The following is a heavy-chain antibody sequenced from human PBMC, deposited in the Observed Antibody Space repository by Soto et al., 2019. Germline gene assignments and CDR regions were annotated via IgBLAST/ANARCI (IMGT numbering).Heavy chain of an antibody. CDR1: GNTFTYVY. Sequence: ASVKVSCKGSGNTFTYVYLHWVRQAPGQALEWMGWITPFNGNTKYAQKFQDRVTFTGDTSLNTAYMELSSLRSDDTAMLYCASPRVDIVATIAYSSGRLELDYWGQGTLVTVSS. CDR2: ITPFNGNT. J-gene: IGHJ4*02. CDR3: ASPRVDIVATIAYSSGRLELDY. V-gene: IGHV1-45*02. D-gene: IGHD5-12*01.